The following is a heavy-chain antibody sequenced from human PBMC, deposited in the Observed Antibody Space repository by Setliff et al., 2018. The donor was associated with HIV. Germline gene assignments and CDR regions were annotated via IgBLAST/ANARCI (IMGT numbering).Heavy chain of an antibody. J-gene: IGHJ4*02. CDR3: ARRAVAGTTFDY. CDR1: GGSISSSSYY. CDR2: IYYSGST. V-gene: IGHV4-39*02. Sequence: SETLSLTCTVSGGSISSSSYYWGWLRQPPGKGLEWMGSIYYSGSTYYNPPHESRVTISVDTSKNHFSMRLSSVTAADTAVYYCARRAVAGTTFDYWGQGTLVTVSS. D-gene: IGHD6-19*01.